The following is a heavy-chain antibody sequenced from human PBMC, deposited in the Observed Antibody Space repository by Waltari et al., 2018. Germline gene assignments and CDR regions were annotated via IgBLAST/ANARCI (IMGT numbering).Heavy chain of an antibody. V-gene: IGHV3-21*01. D-gene: IGHD4-17*01. J-gene: IGHJ4*02. CDR3: ARVGRDYGHRGDFDY. CDR1: GFTFGTYR. Sequence: EVQLVESGGGLVKPGESLELSGAACGFTFGTYRMNGVRQAPGKGLECVSSISDSSSYIYYADSVKGRFTISRDNAKNSLYLQMNSLRAEDTAVYYCARVGRDYGHRGDFDYWGQGTLVTVSS. CDR2: ISDSSSYI.